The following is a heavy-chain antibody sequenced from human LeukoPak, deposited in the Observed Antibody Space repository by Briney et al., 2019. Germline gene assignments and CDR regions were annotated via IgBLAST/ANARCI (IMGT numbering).Heavy chain of an antibody. J-gene: IGHJ6*02. CDR3: ASCGGDCYSSGPYYYYGMDV. Sequence: PGGSLRLSCAASGFTFSSYAMHWVRQAPGKGLEWVAVISYDGSNKYYADSVKGRFTISRDNSKNTLYLQMNSLRAEDTAVYDCASCGGDCYSSGPYYYYGMDVWGQGTTVTVSS. CDR2: ISYDGSNK. CDR1: GFTFSSYA. V-gene: IGHV3-30-3*01. D-gene: IGHD2-21*02.